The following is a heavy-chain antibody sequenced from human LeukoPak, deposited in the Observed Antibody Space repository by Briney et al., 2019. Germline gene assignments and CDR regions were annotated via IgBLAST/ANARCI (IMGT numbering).Heavy chain of an antibody. CDR1: GYTFTSHG. CDR2: ISAYNGNT. CDR3: ARCIAVAGTHYYYYYMDV. V-gene: IGHV1-18*01. D-gene: IGHD6-19*01. Sequence: ASVKVSCKASGYTFTSHGISWVRQAPGQGLEWMGWISAYNGNTNYAQKLQGRVTMTTDTSTSTAYMELRSLRSDDTAVYYCARCIAVAGTHYYYYYMDVWGKGTTVTVSS. J-gene: IGHJ6*03.